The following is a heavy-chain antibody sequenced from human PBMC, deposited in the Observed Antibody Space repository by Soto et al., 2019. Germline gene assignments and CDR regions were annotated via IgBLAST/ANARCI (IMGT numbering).Heavy chain of an antibody. Sequence: EVQLLESGGGLVQPGGSLRLSCAASGFTFSSYAMSWVRQAPGKGLEWVSVISGSGGSTYYADSVKGWFTISRDNSKNTLYLRMISLRAEEMTVYYCAQRGVGFDFDYWGQGALVTVSS. V-gene: IGHV3-23*01. CDR1: GFTFSSYA. J-gene: IGHJ4*02. CDR2: ISGSGGST. D-gene: IGHD1-26*01. CDR3: AQRGVGFDFDY.